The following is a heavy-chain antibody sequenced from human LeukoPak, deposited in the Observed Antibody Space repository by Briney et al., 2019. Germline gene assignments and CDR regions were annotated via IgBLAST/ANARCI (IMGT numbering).Heavy chain of an antibody. CDR2: IYTSGSA. CDR1: GGSISSYY. D-gene: IGHD3-10*01. J-gene: IGHJ4*02. Sequence: SETLSLTCTVSGGSISSYYWSWIRQPPGKGLEWIGYIYTSGSANYNPSLKSRDTISVDTSKNQFSLKLSSVTAADSAVYYCARAAKDYYGSGSSFDYWGQGTLVTVSS. V-gene: IGHV4-4*09. CDR3: ARAAKDYYGSGSSFDY.